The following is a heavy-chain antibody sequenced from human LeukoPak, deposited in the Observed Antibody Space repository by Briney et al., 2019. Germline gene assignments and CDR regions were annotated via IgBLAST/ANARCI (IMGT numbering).Heavy chain of an antibody. J-gene: IGHJ6*02. CDR2: IKQDGSEK. D-gene: IGHD6-13*01. CDR3: ARDPPLLPAGIIAAAGTKENYYGMDV. Sequence: PGGSLRLSCAASGFTFSSYWMSWVRQAPGKGLEWVAIIKQDGSEKYYVDSVKGRFTISRDNAKNSLYLQMNSLRAEDTAVYYCARDPPLLPAGIIAAAGTKENYYGMDVWGQGTTVTVSS. CDR1: GFTFSSYW. V-gene: IGHV3-7*01.